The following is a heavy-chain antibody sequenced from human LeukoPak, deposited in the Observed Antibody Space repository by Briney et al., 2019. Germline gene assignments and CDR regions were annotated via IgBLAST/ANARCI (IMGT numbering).Heavy chain of an antibody. J-gene: IGHJ4*02. CDR2: IKDDGSEK. CDR1: GFTFNNYW. V-gene: IGHV3-7*01. Sequence: GGSLRLSCAASGFTFNNYWMNWVRQTPGKGLEWVANIKDDGSEKYYLDSVKGRFTISRDNAKNSLYLQMNGLRAEDTAVYYCARVAWPYYFDSWGQGTLVTVPS. CDR3: ARVAWPYYFDS.